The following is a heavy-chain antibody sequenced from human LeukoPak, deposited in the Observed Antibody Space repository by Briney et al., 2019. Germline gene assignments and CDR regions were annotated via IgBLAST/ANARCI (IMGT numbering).Heavy chain of an antibody. CDR1: GFTFSSYS. CDR2: ISSSSSTR. D-gene: IGHD6-19*01. J-gene: IGHJ6*03. V-gene: IGHV3-48*01. Sequence: GGSLRLSCAAPGFTFSSYSMNWGRQAAGKGLEWVSYISSSSSTRYYADSVKGRFTISRDNAKNSLYLQMNSLRAEDTAVYYCATSGWDGYYYYYMDVWGKGTTVTVSS. CDR3: ATSGWDGYYYYYMDV.